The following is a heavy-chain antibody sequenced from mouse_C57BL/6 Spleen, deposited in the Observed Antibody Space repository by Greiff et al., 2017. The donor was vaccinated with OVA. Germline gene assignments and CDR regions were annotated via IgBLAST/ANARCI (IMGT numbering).Heavy chain of an antibody. CDR3: ARHEEVTTVVASYWYFDV. CDR1: GYTFTEYT. Sequence: VQLQQSGAELVKPGASVKLSCKASGYTFTEYTIHWVKQRSGQGLEWIGWFYPGSGSIKYNEKFKDKATLTADKSSSTVYMELSRLTSEDSAVYFCARHEEVTTVVASYWYFDVWGTGTTVAVSS. V-gene: IGHV1-62-2*01. CDR2: FYPGSGSI. J-gene: IGHJ1*03. D-gene: IGHD1-1*01.